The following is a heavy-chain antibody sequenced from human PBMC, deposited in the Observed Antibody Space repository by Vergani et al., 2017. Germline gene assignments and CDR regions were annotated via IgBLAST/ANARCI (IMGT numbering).Heavy chain of an antibody. Sequence: QVQLVQSGAEVKKPGASVKVSCKASVYTFTSYAMHWVRQAPGQRLEWMGWINAGNGNTKYSQKFQGRVTITRDTSASTAYMELSSLRSEDTAVYYCARDLGSGSYHNWFDPWGQGTLVTVSS. V-gene: IGHV1-3*01. CDR1: VYTFTSYA. D-gene: IGHD3-10*01. CDR3: ARDLGSGSYHNWFDP. J-gene: IGHJ5*02. CDR2: INAGNGNT.